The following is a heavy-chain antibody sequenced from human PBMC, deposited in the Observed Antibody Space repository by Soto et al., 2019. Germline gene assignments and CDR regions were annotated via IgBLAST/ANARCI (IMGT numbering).Heavy chain of an antibody. CDR2: IYYSGST. J-gene: IGHJ6*03. V-gene: IGHV4-31*03. Sequence: SETLSLTCTVSGGSISSGGYYWSWIRQHPGKGLEWIGYIYYSGSTYYNPSLKSRVTISVDTSKNQFSLKLSSVTAADTAVYYCARATQQLVLPFTHYHYYYMDVWGKGTTVTVSS. D-gene: IGHD6-6*01. CDR1: GGSISSGGYY. CDR3: ARATQQLVLPFTHYHYYYMDV.